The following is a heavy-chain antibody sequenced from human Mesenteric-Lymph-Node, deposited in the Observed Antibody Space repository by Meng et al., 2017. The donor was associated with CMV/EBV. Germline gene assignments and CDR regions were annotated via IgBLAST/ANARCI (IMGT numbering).Heavy chain of an antibody. D-gene: IGHD2-15*01. CDR2: ISYAGTNK. CDR3: ARGEYCSGDCFYHFGMDV. Sequence: GGSLRLSCAASTFVFSDYAMHWVRQAPGKGLEWVAVISYAGTNKNYEDSVKGRFTISRDNSKNTLYLQINSLRPEDTAVYYCARGEYCSGDCFYHFGMDVWGQGTTVTVSS. J-gene: IGHJ6*02. V-gene: IGHV3-30-3*01. CDR1: TFVFSDYA.